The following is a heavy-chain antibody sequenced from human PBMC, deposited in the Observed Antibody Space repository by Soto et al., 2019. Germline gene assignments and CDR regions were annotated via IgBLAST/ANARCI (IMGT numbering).Heavy chain of an antibody. J-gene: IGHJ4*02. D-gene: IGHD6-19*01. CDR1: GFTFSSYA. CDR2: ISYDGSNK. Sequence: QVQLVESGGGVVQPGRSLRLSCAASGFTFSSYAMHWVRQAPGKGLEWVAVISYDGSNKYYADSVKGRFTISRDNSNNTLYLQMNSLRAEDTAVYYCAREGRTAGALDYWGQGTLVTVSS. CDR3: AREGRTAGALDY. V-gene: IGHV3-30-3*01.